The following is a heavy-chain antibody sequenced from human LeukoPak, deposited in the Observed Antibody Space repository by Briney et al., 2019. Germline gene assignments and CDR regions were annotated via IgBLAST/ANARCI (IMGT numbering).Heavy chain of an antibody. CDR3: ARAFRDSGSYDWFDP. J-gene: IGHJ5*02. CDR2: IHYSGNT. D-gene: IGHD1-26*01. Sequence: SETLSLTCTVSGGSIRSYYWSWIRQSPGKGLEWIGYIHYSGNTNYNPSLKSRVTMSEDTSKNQVSLKLSSVTAADTAVYYCARAFRDSGSYDWFDPWGQGTLVIVSS. CDR1: GGSIRSYY. V-gene: IGHV4-59*01.